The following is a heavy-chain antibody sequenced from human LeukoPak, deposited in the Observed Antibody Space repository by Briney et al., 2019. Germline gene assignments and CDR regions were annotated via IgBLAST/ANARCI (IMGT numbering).Heavy chain of an antibody. J-gene: IGHJ5*01. CDR1: TSR. D-gene: IGHD3-22*01. V-gene: IGHV1-18*01. CDR2: IGTYGGDT. Sequence: ASVKVSCKATSRISWVRQAPGQGLEWMGWIGTYGGDTYYAQKFQGRITVTTDTSTSTVYMEMRNLRSDDTAVYYCARDLWNFYDDSGYNRDFDSWGQGTLVTVSS. CDR3: ARDLWNFYDDSGYNRDFDS.